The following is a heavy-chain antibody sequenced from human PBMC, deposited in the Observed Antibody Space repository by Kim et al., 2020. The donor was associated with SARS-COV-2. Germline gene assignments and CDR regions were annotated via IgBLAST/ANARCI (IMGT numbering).Heavy chain of an antibody. J-gene: IGHJ4*02. CDR3: ASRPGYWLGPLDF. Sequence: GGSLRLSCAASGFPFQNYAMAWVRQTPGKGLEWVSLIVGTTTYYGDSMKGRFTISKDSSSNTLYLQMDNLRGEDTAVYYCASRPGYWLGPLDFWGQGILLTFSS. V-gene: IGHV3-23*01. D-gene: IGHD2-8*02. CDR1: GFPFQNYA. CDR2: IVGTTT.